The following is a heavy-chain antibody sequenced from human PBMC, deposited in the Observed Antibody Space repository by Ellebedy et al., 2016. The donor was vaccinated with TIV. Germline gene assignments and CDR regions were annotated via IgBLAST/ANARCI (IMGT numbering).Heavy chain of an antibody. CDR2: ISSSSSTI. D-gene: IGHD2-21*02. CDR1: GFTFSSYN. CDR3: ARGQFCGGDCHWDLDY. V-gene: IGHV3-48*02. J-gene: IGHJ4*02. Sequence: PGGSLRLSCAASGFTFSSYNMNWVRQAPGKGLEWVSYISSSSSTIYYADSVKGRFTISRDNAKNSLFLQVNSLRDEDTAVYYCARGQFCGGDCHWDLDYWGQGTLVTVSS.